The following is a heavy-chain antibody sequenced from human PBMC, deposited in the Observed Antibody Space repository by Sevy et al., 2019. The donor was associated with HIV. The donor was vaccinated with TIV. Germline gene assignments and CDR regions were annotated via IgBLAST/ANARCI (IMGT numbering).Heavy chain of an antibody. Sequence: GGSLRLSCAASGFTFSSSAMSWVRQAPGKGLEWVSAISYSGGSTYYADSVKGRFTISRDNSKNMLYLQMNSLRAEDTAVYYCAKDAIRGDYDYFDYWGQEPWSPSPQ. D-gene: IGHD4-17*01. CDR1: GFTFSSSA. CDR2: ISYSGGST. J-gene: IGHJ4*01. V-gene: IGHV3-23*01. CDR3: AKDAIRGDYDYFDY.